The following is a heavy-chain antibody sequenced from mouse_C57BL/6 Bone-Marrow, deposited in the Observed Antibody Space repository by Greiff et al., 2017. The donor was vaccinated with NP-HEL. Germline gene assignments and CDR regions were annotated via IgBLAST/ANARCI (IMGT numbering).Heavy chain of an antibody. CDR3: APETMVTTGGFAY. V-gene: IGHV1-82*01. CDR2: IYPGDGDT. Sequence: QVQLQQSGPELVKPGASVKISCKASGYAFSSSWMNWVKQRPGKGLEWIGRIYPGDGDTNYNGKFKGKATLTADKSSSTAYMQLSSLTSEDSAVYFCAPETMVTTGGFAYWGQGTLVTVSA. D-gene: IGHD2-2*01. CDR1: GYAFSSSW. J-gene: IGHJ3*01.